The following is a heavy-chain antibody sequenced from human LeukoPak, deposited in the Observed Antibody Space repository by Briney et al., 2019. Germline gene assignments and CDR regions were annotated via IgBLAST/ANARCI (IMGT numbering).Heavy chain of an antibody. Sequence: RSSETLSLTCTVSGYSISSGYYWGWIRQPPGKGLEWIGSIYHSGSTSYNPSLKSRVTISVDTSKNQFSLRLISVTAADTAVYYCARATGIAAAGIVDAFDVWGQGTMVTVSS. D-gene: IGHD6-25*01. CDR1: GYSISSGYY. J-gene: IGHJ3*01. CDR3: ARATGIAAAGIVDAFDV. CDR2: IYHSGST. V-gene: IGHV4-38-2*02.